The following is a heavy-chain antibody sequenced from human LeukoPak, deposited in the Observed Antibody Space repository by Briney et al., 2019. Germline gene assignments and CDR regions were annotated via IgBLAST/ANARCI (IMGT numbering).Heavy chain of an antibody. J-gene: IGHJ4*01. Sequence: SETLSLTCTVSGGSISSYYWSWIRQPPGKGLVWIGYIYYSGSTNYNPSLKSRVTISVDTSKNQFSLKLSSVTAADTGVYYCARHYDNDSYYYAHFDYWGQGTLVTVSS. CDR1: GGSISSYY. D-gene: IGHD3-22*01. V-gene: IGHV4-59*08. CDR2: IYYSGST. CDR3: ARHYDNDSYYYAHFDY.